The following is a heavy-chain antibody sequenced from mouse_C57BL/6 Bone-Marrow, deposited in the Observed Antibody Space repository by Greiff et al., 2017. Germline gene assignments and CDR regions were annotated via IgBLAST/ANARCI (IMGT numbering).Heavy chain of an antibody. Sequence: QVTLKESGPGILQPSQTLRLTCSFSGFSLSTFGMGVGWVRQPSGKGLEWLAHIWWDDDKYYKPALKSRLTISKDTSKNQVVLKIANVDTADTATYYCARGTYYYDSSRFDYWGQGTTLTVSS. CDR3: ARGTYYYDSSRFDY. J-gene: IGHJ2*01. D-gene: IGHD1-1*01. V-gene: IGHV8-8*01. CDR2: IWWDDDK. CDR1: GFSLSTFGMG.